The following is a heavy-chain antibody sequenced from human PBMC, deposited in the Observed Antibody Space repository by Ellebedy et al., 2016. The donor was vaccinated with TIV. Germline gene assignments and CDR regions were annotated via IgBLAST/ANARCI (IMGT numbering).Heavy chain of an antibody. V-gene: IGHV4-59*08. D-gene: IGHD1-1*01. CDR2: IHHTGTT. CDR1: GGSLTDYN. J-gene: IGHJ6*03. CDR3: ARTVQLAFYMNV. Sequence: SETLSLTCTVSGGSLTDYNWSWIRQSPRRGLEWIASIHHTGTTTYNPSLKSRVTISVDTSKHSFSLTLSSVTAADAAVYYCARTVQLAFYMNVWGTGITVTVPS.